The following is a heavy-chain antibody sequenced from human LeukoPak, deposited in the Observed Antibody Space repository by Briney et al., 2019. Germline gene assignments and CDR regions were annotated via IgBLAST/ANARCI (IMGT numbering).Heavy chain of an antibody. V-gene: IGHV4-59*12. CDR2: IYYSGST. D-gene: IGHD1-26*01. CDR1: GGSISSYY. J-gene: IGHJ4*02. CDR3: SRESGPFSPFGY. Sequence: SETLSLTCTVSGGSISSYYWSWIRQPPGKGLEWIGYIYYSGSTNYNPSLKSRVTISVDESKNHLSLNLASVTAADTAVYYCSRESGPFSPFGYWGQGTLVTVTS.